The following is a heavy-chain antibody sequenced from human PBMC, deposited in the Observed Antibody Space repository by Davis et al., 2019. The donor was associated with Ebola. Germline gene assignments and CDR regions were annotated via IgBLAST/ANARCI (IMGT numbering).Heavy chain of an antibody. D-gene: IGHD4-23*01. Sequence: PGGSLRLSCAASGFTFSSYSMNWVRQAPGKGLEWVSSISSSSSYIYYADSVKGRFTISRDNAKNSLYLQMNSLRAEDTAVYYCARDRPDYGGNPHADAFDIWGQGTMVTVSS. CDR2: ISSSSSYI. J-gene: IGHJ3*02. V-gene: IGHV3-21*01. CDR1: GFTFSSYS. CDR3: ARDRPDYGGNPHADAFDI.